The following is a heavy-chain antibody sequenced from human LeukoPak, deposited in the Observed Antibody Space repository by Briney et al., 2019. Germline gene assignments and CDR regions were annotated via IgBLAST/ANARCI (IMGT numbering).Heavy chain of an antibody. D-gene: IGHD2-15*01. V-gene: IGHV3-21*01. CDR2: ISSSSSYI. J-gene: IGHJ6*03. Sequence: GGSLRLSCAASGFTFSSYSMNWVRQAPGKGLEWVSSISSSSSYIYYADSVKGRFTISGDNAKNSLYLQMNSLRAEDTAVYYCARDGVVVAATAYYYYYMDVWGKGTTVTVSS. CDR1: GFTFSSYS. CDR3: ARDGVVVAATAYYYYYMDV.